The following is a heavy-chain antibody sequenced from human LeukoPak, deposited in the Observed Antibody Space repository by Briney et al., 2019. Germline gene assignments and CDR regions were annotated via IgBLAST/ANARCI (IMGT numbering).Heavy chain of an antibody. CDR1: GGSISSGPYF. D-gene: IGHD6-6*01. Sequence: PSQTLSLTCSVSGGSISSGPYFWSWIRQPPGKGLEWIGYIYHSGSTYYNPSLKSRVTISVDRSKNQFSLKLSSVTAADTAVYYCAVQLGPIDYWGQGTLVTVSS. J-gene: IGHJ4*02. V-gene: IGHV4-30-2*01. CDR3: AVQLGPIDY. CDR2: IYHSGST.